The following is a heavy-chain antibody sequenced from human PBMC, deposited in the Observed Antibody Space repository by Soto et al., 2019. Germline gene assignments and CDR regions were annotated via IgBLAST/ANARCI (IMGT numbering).Heavy chain of an antibody. CDR1: GGSISSYY. CDR3: AGRGGDAFDI. J-gene: IGHJ3*02. V-gene: IGHV4-59*08. D-gene: IGHD3-16*01. CDR2: IYYSGST. Sequence: QVQLQESGPGLVKPSETLSLTCTVSGGSISSYYWSWIRQPPGKGLEWIGYIYYSGSTNYNPSLKGPVTISRDTSKDQVPLKLRSLTAAGTAVDYWAGRGGDAFDIWGQGTMVTVSS.